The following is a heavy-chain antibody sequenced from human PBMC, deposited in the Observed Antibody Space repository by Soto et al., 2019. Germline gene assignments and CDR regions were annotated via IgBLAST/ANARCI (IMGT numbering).Heavy chain of an antibody. Sequence: PSETLSLTCAVSGGSISSSNWWSWVRQPPGKGLEWIGEIYHSGSTNYNPSLKSRVTISVDKSKNQFSLKLSSVTAADTAVYYCARVGIAARQGTLDYWGQGTLVTVSS. D-gene: IGHD6-6*01. CDR2: IYHSGST. V-gene: IGHV4-4*02. J-gene: IGHJ4*02. CDR3: ARVGIAARQGTLDY. CDR1: GGSISSSNW.